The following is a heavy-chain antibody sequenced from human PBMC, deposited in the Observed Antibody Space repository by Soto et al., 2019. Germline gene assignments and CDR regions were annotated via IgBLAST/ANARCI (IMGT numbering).Heavy chain of an antibody. J-gene: IGHJ4*02. Sequence: SETLSLTCTVSGGSISSGDYYWSWIRQPPGKGLEWIGYIYYSGSTYYNPSLKSRVTISVDTSKNQFSLKLSSVTAADTAVYYCARVHCSGGSCYSHPHLFDYWGQGTLVTVSS. V-gene: IGHV4-30-4*01. D-gene: IGHD2-15*01. CDR1: GGSISSGDYY. CDR3: ARVHCSGGSCYSHPHLFDY. CDR2: IYYSGST.